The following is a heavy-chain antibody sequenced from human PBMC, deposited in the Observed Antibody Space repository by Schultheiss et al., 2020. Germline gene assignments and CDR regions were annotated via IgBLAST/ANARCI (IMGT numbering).Heavy chain of an antibody. Sequence: GGSLRLSCAASGFTFSSSWMHWVCQAPEKGLEWVADIKCDGSEKYYVDSVKGRFIISRDNSKNTLYLQMNSLRAEDTAVYYCAKDAGWLPDLDYWGQGTLVTVSS. J-gene: IGHJ4*02. D-gene: IGHD5-12*01. CDR2: IKCDGSEK. CDR1: GFTFSSSW. V-gene: IGHV3-52*01. CDR3: AKDAGWLPDLDY.